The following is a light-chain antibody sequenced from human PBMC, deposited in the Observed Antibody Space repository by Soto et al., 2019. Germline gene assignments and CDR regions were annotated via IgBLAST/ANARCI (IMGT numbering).Light chain of an antibody. CDR1: SSNIGAGYD. CDR2: GNS. V-gene: IGLV1-40*01. Sequence: SVLTHPPSQSGAPGQRVTISCTGSSSNIGAGYDVHWYQQLPGTAPKLLIYGNSNRPSGVPDRFSGSKSGTSASLAIPGLQAEDEADYYCQSYDSSLSGYVFGTGTKVTGL. J-gene: IGLJ1*01. CDR3: QSYDSSLSGYV.